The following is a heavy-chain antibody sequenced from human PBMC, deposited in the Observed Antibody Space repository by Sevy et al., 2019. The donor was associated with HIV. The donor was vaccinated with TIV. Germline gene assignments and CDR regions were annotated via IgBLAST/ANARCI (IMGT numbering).Heavy chain of an antibody. J-gene: IGHJ4*02. D-gene: IGHD4-17*01. V-gene: IGHV4-59*08. CDR1: GDSISSYY. CDR2: LYYSGIT. CDR3: ARGLAYYFDS. Sequence: SETLSLTCSLSGDSISSYYSTWVRQPPGKGLEWIGYLYYSGITNHNPSLKGRVTISVDTSKNQFSLKLTSVTAADTAVYYCARGLAYYFDSWGQGTLVTVSS.